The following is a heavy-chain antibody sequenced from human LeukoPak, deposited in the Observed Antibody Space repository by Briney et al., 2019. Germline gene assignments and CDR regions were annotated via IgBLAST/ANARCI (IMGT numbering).Heavy chain of an antibody. J-gene: IGHJ6*03. CDR2: IYSGGST. CDR1: GFTVSSNY. CDR3: ARDTSGSSSTGSFYYYYYYMDV. D-gene: IGHD6-6*01. Sequence: PGGSLRLSCAASGFTVSSNYMSWVRQAPGKGLEWVSVIYSGGSTYYADSVKGRFTISRDNSKNTLYLQMNSLRAEDTAVYYCARDTSGSSSTGSFYYYYYYMDVWGKGTTVTVSS. V-gene: IGHV3-66*02.